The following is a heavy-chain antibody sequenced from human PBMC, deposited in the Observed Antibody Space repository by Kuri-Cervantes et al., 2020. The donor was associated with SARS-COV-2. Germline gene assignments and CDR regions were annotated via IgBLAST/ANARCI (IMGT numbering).Heavy chain of an antibody. D-gene: IGHD5-18*01. CDR1: GFTFSSYA. CDR3: VKVAMGYSYGIQYKLLDY. Sequence: GESLKISCSASGFTFSSYAMHWVRQAPGKGLEYVSAISSNGGSTYYADSVKGRFTISRDNSKNTLYLQMSSLRAEDTAVYYCVKVAMGYSYGIQYKLLDYWGQGTPVTVSS. V-gene: IGHV3-64D*06. CDR2: ISSNGGST. J-gene: IGHJ4*02.